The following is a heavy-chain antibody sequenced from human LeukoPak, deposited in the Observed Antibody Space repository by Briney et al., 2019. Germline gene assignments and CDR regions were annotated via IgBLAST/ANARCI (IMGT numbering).Heavy chain of an antibody. CDR2: IYGADTI. CDR1: GFTISSSY. CDR3: ARGARGAYFDY. D-gene: IGHD4/OR15-4a*01. V-gene: IGHV3-66*01. Sequence: GGSLRLSCAASGFTISSSYMSWVRQVPGKGLEWVSCIYGADTIYYADFVKDRFTISRDRNRNILYLQMNSLRADDTAVYYCARGARGAYFDYWGQGTLVTVSS. J-gene: IGHJ4*02.